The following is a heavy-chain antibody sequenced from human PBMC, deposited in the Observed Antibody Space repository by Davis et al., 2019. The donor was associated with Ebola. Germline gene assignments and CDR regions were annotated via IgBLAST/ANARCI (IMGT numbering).Heavy chain of an antibody. CDR1: GFSLSTSGVG. Sequence: SGPTLVKPTQTLTLTCTFSGFSLSTSGVGVGWIRQPPGKALEWLALIYWNDDNRYSPSLKSRLTITKDTSKNQVVLTMTNMDPVDTATYYCARILRGYCSGGSCYPDAFDIWGQGTMVTVSS. J-gene: IGHJ3*02. CDR2: IYWNDDN. V-gene: IGHV2-5*01. CDR3: ARILRGYCSGGSCYPDAFDI. D-gene: IGHD2-15*01.